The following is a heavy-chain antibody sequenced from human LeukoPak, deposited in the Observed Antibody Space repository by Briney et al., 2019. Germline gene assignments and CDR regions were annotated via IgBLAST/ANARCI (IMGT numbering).Heavy chain of an antibody. CDR3: ARELRTFSN. CDR1: GFPFSSYW. V-gene: IGHV3-7*03. D-gene: IGHD2-15*01. Sequence: GGSLRLSCVASGFPFSSYWMTWVRQAPGKGLEWVANIKQDGSEKYYVDSVKGRFTISRDNAKNSLYLQMNSLRAEDTAVYYCARELRTFSNWGQGTLVTVSS. J-gene: IGHJ4*02. CDR2: IKQDGSEK.